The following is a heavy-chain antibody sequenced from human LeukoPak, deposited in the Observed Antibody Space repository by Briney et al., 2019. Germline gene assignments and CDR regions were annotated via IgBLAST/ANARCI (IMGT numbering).Heavy chain of an antibody. D-gene: IGHD3-10*01. CDR1: GFSISTSGMC. V-gene: IGHV2-70*11. CDR2: IDWDDDK. CDR3: ARIEKVRGGLPTNFDY. J-gene: IGHJ4*02. Sequence: SGPALVKPTQTLTLTCTFSGFSISTSGMCVSWIRQPPGKALEWLARIDWDDDKYYSTSLKTRLTISKDTSKNQVVLTMTNMDPVDTATYYCARIEKVRGGLPTNFDYWGQGTLVTVSS.